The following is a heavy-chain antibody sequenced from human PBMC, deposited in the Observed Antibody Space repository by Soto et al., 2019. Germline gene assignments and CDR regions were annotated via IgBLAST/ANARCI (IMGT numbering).Heavy chain of an antibody. V-gene: IGHV1-18*01. D-gene: IGHD2-2*01. CDR1: GYTFTSYV. Sequence: ASVNLSCKASGYTFTSYVISWVRQTTGKGLEWMGWISAYNGNTNYAQKLQGRVTMTTDTSTSTAYMELRSLRSDDTAVYYCARDLCSSTSCSPYYYYYGMDVWGQGTTVTGSS. J-gene: IGHJ6*02. CDR3: ARDLCSSTSCSPYYYYYGMDV. CDR2: ISAYNGNT.